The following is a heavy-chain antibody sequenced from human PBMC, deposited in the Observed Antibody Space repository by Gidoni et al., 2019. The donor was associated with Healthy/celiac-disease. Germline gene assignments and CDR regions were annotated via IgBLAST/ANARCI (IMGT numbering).Heavy chain of an antibody. J-gene: IGHJ4*02. CDR1: GGSISSSSYY. Sequence: QLQLQESGPGLVKPSETLSLTCTVSGGSISSSSYYWGWIRQPPGKGLEWIGSIYYSGSTYYNPSLKSRVTISVDTSKNQFSLKLSSVTAADTAVYYCARHVIVVVTAMFDYWGQGTLVTVSS. CDR2: IYYSGST. V-gene: IGHV4-39*01. D-gene: IGHD2-21*02. CDR3: ARHVIVVVTAMFDY.